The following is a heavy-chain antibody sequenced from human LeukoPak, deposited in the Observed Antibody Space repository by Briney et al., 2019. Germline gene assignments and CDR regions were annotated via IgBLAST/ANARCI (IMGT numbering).Heavy chain of an antibody. J-gene: IGHJ4*02. CDR2: ISASGATT. CDR3: AKEDTAMPNGPFDY. D-gene: IGHD5-18*01. CDR1: GFTFSSYV. V-gene: IGHV3-23*01. Sequence: GGSLRLSCAASGFTFSSYVMSWVRQTPGKGLEWVSYISASGATTYFADSVKGRFTISRDNSKNTLYLQMNSLRAEGTAVYYCAKEDTAMPNGPFDYWGQGTLVTVSS.